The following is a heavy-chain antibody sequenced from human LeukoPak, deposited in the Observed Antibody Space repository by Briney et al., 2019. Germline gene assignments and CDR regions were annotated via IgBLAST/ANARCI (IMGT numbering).Heavy chain of an antibody. CDR2: IIPIFGTA. V-gene: IGHV1-69*05. D-gene: IGHD2-21*02. CDR3: VRPYCGGDCYSAEYFQH. Sequence: SVKVSCKASGGTFSSYAISWVRQAPGQGLELMGRIIPIFGTANYAQKFQGRVTMTRDTSTSTVYMELSSLRSEDTAVYYCVRPYCGGDCYSAEYFQHWGQGTLVTVSP. CDR1: GGTFSSYA. J-gene: IGHJ1*01.